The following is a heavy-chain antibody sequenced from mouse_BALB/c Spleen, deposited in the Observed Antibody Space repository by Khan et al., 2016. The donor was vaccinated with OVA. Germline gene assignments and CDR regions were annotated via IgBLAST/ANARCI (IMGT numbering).Heavy chain of an antibody. V-gene: IGHV5-17*02. J-gene: IGHJ2*01. Sequence: EVELVESGGGLVQPGGSRKLSCADSGFTFSSFGMHWVRQAPEKGLEWVAYISSGSNTIYYADTVKGRFPISRDNPKNTLFLHMTSLRSEDTAMYYCVRGNYCGSSYVGYWGQGTTLTVSS. CDR2: ISSGSNTI. CDR3: VRGNYCGSSYVGY. D-gene: IGHD1-1*01. CDR1: GFTFSSFG.